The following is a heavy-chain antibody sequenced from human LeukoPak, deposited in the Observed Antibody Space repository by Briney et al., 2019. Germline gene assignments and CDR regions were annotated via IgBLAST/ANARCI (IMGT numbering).Heavy chain of an antibody. CDR3: ARDMAAMVRYVGY. CDR2: INWNGGST. Sequence: GGSLRLSCAASGFTFDDYGMSWVRQAPGKGLEWGSGINWNGGSTGYADSVKGRFTISRDNAKNSLYLQMNSLRAEDTALYYCARDMAAMVRYVGYWGQGTLVAVSS. J-gene: IGHJ4*02. D-gene: IGHD3-10*01. V-gene: IGHV3-20*04. CDR1: GFTFDDYG.